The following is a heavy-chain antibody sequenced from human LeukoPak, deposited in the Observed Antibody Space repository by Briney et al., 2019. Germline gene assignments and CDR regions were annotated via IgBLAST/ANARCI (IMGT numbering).Heavy chain of an antibody. V-gene: IGHV4-59*01. CDR1: AGSISSYY. CDR2: IYYSGST. Sequence: PSESLSLTCTVSAGSISSYYWSSVRQPPGKGLEWIGYIYYSGSTDYNPSLKSRVTISVDTSKNQFSLKLSSVTAADTAVYCWARYYFSSVFDLWGQGTLLTVPS. CDR3: ARYYFSSVFDL. J-gene: IGHJ4*02. D-gene: IGHD6-13*01.